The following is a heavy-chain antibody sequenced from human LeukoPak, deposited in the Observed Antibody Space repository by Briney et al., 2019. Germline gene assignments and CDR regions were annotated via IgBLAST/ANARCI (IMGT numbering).Heavy chain of an antibody. D-gene: IGHD3-22*01. J-gene: IGHJ5*02. CDR3: STSDDSSGYLTSFDP. Sequence: PSETLSLTCSVSGVSISSGGFYWSWIRKLPGEGLEWIGYIYYTGTTYYSPSLRTRVIISVDTSKNQFSLKVNSVTDSDTAVYYCSTSDDSSGYLTSFDPWGQGTLVTVSS. V-gene: IGHV4-31*03. CDR1: GVSISSGGFY. CDR2: IYYTGTT.